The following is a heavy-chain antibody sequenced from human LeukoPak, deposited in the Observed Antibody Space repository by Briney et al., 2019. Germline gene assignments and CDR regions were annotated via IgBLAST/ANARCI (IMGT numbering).Heavy chain of an antibody. CDR1: GFTFSDAW. J-gene: IGHJ4*02. Sequence: GGSLRLSCAASGFTFSDAWMNWVRQAPGKGLEWVGRIKSKVNGETTDYAAPVKGRFTISREDSKNTLYLQMNSLKTEDTALYYCTTQSLAICTYGAYWGQGTLVTVSS. CDR3: TTQSLAICTYGAY. V-gene: IGHV3-15*01. CDR2: IKSKVNGETT. D-gene: IGHD4/OR15-4a*01.